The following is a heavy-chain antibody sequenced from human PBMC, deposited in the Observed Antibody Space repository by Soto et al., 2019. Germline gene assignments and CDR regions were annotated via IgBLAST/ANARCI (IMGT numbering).Heavy chain of an antibody. CDR2: MYYSGST. V-gene: IGHV4-39*07. D-gene: IGHD3-10*01. J-gene: IGHJ3*02. CDR1: GDSINSRGYY. CDR3: ARDRGWFGELLPENDAFDI. Sequence: SETLSLTCTVSGDSINSRGYYWAWIRQPPGKGLEWIGSMYYSGSTDYNPSLKSRVTISVDRSKNQFSLKLSSVTAADTAVYYCARDRGWFGELLPENDAFDIWGQGTMVT.